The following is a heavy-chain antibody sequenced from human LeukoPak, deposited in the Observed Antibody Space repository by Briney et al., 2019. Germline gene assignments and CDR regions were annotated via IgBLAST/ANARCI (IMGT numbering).Heavy chain of an antibody. J-gene: IGHJ4*02. CDR2: ISSSSSYI. CDR3: ARGGSSYWGQSKYYFDY. V-gene: IGHV3-21*01. Sequence: PGGSLRLSCAASGFTFSSYSMNWVRQAPGKGLEWVSSISSSSSYIYYADSVKGRFTISRDNAKNPLYLQMNSLRAEDTAVYYCARGGSSYWGQSKYYFDYWGQGTLVTVSS. CDR1: GFTFSSYS. D-gene: IGHD7-27*01.